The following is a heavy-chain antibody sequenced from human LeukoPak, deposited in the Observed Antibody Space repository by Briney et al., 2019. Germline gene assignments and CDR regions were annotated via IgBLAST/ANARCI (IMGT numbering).Heavy chain of an antibody. CDR3: ARDLGGPDY. CDR2: INNDGSNI. D-gene: IGHD2-15*01. Sequence: GGSLRLSCAASGFTFSSYLMHWVRQAPGKGLVWVSRINNDGSNIRYADSVKGRFTISRDNAKNTLYLQMNSLRAEDTAVYYCARDLGGPDYWGQGTLVTVSS. V-gene: IGHV3-74*01. J-gene: IGHJ4*02. CDR1: GFTFSSYL.